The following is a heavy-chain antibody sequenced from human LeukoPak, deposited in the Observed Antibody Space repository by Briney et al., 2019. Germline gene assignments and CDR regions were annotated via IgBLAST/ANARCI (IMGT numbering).Heavy chain of an antibody. D-gene: IGHD2-2*02. CDR3: TTGDCRSTSCYTDYYYYYMDV. CDR1: GFTFSNAW. CDR2: IKGKTHGGTT. J-gene: IGHJ6*03. V-gene: IGHV3-15*01. Sequence: GGSLRLSCAASGFTFSNAWMSWVRQAPGKGLEWVGRIKGKTHGGTTDYAAPVKGRFTISRDDSENTLYLQMNSLRTEDTAVYYCTTGDCRSTSCYTDYYYYYMDVWGKGTTVTVSS.